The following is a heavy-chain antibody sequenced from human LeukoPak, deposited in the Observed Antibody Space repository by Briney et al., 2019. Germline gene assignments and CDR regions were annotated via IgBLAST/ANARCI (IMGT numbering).Heavy chain of an antibody. CDR3: ARQLGYYYYMDV. Sequence: SETLSLTCTVSGGSISSYYWSWLRQPPGKGLEWIGYIYTSGSTNYNPSLKSRVTISVDTSKNQFSLKLSSVTAADTAVYYCARQLGYYYYMDVWGKGTTVTVSS. D-gene: IGHD3-10*01. J-gene: IGHJ6*03. CDR1: GGSISSYY. CDR2: IYTSGST. V-gene: IGHV4-4*09.